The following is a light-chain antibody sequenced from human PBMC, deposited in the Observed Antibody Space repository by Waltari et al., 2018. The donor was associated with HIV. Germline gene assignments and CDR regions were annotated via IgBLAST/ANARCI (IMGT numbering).Light chain of an antibody. CDR3: QSTDSSGTLVV. V-gene: IGLV3-25*03. CDR2: KDN. CDR1: ALPKQY. Sequence: SYELTQTPSVSVSPGQTARITCFGDALPKQYAYWYQQKAGQALLLVIYKDNERASGSPERCSGSSSRTTVTWTISGVQPEDEADYHCQSTDSSGTLVVVGGGTKLTGL. J-gene: IGLJ2*01.